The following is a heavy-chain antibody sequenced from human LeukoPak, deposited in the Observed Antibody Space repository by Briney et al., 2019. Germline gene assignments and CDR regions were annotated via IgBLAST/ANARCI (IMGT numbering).Heavy chain of an antibody. CDR3: ARDNVGMDA. V-gene: IGHV3-48*01. CDR1: GFTFSSYS. D-gene: IGHD1-26*01. CDR2: ISSSSSTI. Sequence: PGGSLRLSCAASGFTFSSYSMNWVRQAPGKGLEWVSYISSSSSTIYYAGSVKGRFTISRDNAKNSLYLQMNSLRAEDTAVYYCARDNVGMDAWGKGTTVTVSS. J-gene: IGHJ6*03.